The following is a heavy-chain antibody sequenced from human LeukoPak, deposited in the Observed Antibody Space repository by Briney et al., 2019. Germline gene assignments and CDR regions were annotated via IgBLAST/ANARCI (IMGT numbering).Heavy chain of an antibody. J-gene: IGHJ6*03. CDR3: ARGYSSSWGYMDV. V-gene: IGHV4-61*02. CDR2: IYTSGST. CDR1: GGSISSGSYY. Sequence: SETLSLTCTVSGGSISSGSYYWSWIRQPAGKGLEWIGRIYTSGSTNYNPSLKSRVTISVDTSKNQFSLKLSSVPAADTAVYYCARGYSSSWGYMDVWGKGTTVTISS. D-gene: IGHD6-13*01.